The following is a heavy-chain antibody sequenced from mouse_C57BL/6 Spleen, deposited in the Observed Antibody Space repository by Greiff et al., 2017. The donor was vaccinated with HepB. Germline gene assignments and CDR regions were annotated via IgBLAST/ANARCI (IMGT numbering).Heavy chain of an antibody. V-gene: IGHV1-50*01. J-gene: IGHJ4*01. CDR1: GYTFTSYW. D-gene: IGHD2-1*01. CDR2: IDPSDSYT. Sequence: QVQLQQPGAELVKPGASVKLSCKASGYTFTSYWMQWVKQRPGQGLEWIGEIDPSDSYTNYNQKFKGKATLTVDTSSSTAYMQLSSLTSEDSAVYYCAAIYYGNFYAMDYWGQGTSVTVSS. CDR3: AAIYYGNFYAMDY.